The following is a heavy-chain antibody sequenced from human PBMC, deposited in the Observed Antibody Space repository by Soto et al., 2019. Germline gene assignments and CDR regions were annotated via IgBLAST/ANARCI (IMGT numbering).Heavy chain of an antibody. V-gene: IGHV6-1*01. CDR3: ARDPEYSLDY. D-gene: IGHD4-4*01. CDR1: GDSVSIKSAA. CDR2: TYYRSKWYY. J-gene: IGHJ4*02. Sequence: SQTLSLTCAISGDSVSIKSAAWNWIRQSPSRGLEWLGRTYYRSKWYYDYADSVKSRITINSDTSKNQFSLQLNSVIPEDTAVYYCARDPEYSLDYWGQGTLVTVS.